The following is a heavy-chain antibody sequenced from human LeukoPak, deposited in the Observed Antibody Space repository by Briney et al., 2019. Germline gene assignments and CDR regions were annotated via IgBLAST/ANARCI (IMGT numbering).Heavy chain of an antibody. V-gene: IGHV1-2*02. CDR1: GYTFTGYY. D-gene: IGHD6-19*01. Sequence: ASVTVSFTASGYTFTGYYMHWVRQAPGKGLEWMGWINPNSGGTNYAQKLQGRVTMTRDPSISTSYMGQSRLRSDDTAVYYCARHPSSGWYSLWYWGEGTLVTVSS. CDR3: ARHPSSGWYSLWY. CDR2: INPNSGGT. J-gene: IGHJ4*02.